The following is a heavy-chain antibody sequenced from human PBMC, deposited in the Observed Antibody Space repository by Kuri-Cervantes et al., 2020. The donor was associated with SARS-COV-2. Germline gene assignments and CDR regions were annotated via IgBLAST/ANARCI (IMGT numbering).Heavy chain of an antibody. CDR2: ISAYNGNT. CDR1: GGTFSSYT. V-gene: IGHV1-18*01. J-gene: IGHJ3*02. Sequence: ASVKVSCKASGGTFSSYTISWVRQAPGQGLEWMGWISAYNGNTNYAQKLQGRVTMTTDTSTSTAYMELRSLRSDDTAVYYCARAGTPAGAFDIWGQGTMVTVSS. D-gene: IGHD1-1*01. CDR3: ARAGTPAGAFDI.